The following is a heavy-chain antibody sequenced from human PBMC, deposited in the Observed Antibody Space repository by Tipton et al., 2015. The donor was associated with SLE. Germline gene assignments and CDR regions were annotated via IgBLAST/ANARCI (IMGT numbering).Heavy chain of an antibody. J-gene: IGHJ6*02. D-gene: IGHD6-13*01. V-gene: IGHV3-9*01. CDR1: GFTFDDYA. Sequence: SLRLSCAASGFTFDDYAMHWVRQAPGKGLEWVSGISWNSGSIGYADSVKGRFTISRDNAKNSLYLQMNSLRAEDTALYYCAMGIAAAGPEIYYYGMDVWGQGTTVTVSS. CDR3: AMGIAAAGPEIYYYGMDV. CDR2: ISWNSGSI.